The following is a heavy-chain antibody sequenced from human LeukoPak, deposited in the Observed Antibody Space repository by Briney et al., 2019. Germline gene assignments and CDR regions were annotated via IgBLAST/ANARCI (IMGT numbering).Heavy chain of an antibody. CDR1: GFTFSSYG. J-gene: IGHJ6*02. Sequence: GRSLRLSCAASGFTFSSYGMHWVRQAPGKGLEWVAVIWYDGSNKYYADSVKGRFTISRDNSKNTLYLQMNSLRAEDTAVYYCARDSRDYYYYGMDVWGQGTTVTVSS. V-gene: IGHV3-33*01. CDR2: IWYDGSNK. CDR3: ARDSRDYYYYGMDV.